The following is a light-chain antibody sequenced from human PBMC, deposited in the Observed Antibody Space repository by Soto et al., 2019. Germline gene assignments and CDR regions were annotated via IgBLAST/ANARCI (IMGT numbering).Light chain of an antibody. V-gene: IGLV1-44*01. J-gene: IGLJ3*02. CDR1: HSDIGRNS. CDR2: SSN. Sequence: QLVLTQPPSASGTPGQRVTIPCSGTHSDIGRNSVNWYLQLPGTAPRLLIFSSNQRSLGVPDRFSGSRSGTSASLAITGLRSEDDAYYYCAAWDDSLNGRVFGGGTKVTVL. CDR3: AAWDDSLNGRV.